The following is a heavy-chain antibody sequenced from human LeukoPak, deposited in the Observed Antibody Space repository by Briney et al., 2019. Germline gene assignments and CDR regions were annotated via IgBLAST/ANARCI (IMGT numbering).Heavy chain of an antibody. CDR1: GYTFTNYG. Sequence: GASVKVSCKASGYTFTNYGVSWVRQAPGQGLEWMGWISVYNGDTNYAQKLQGRVTMTTDTSTSTAYMELRSLRSDDTAVYFCARVEGPSIFGVVDYWGPGTLATVSS. V-gene: IGHV1-18*01. D-gene: IGHD3-3*01. J-gene: IGHJ4*02. CDR3: ARVEGPSIFGVVDY. CDR2: ISVYNGDT.